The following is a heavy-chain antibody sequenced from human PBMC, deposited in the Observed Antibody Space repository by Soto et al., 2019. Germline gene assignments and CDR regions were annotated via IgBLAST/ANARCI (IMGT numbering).Heavy chain of an antibody. V-gene: IGHV3-48*03. CDR2: ISSSGRTI. CDR3: ARDQEYSGYDFYV. D-gene: IGHD5-12*01. J-gene: IGHJ4*01. Sequence: GGSLRLSCAASGFTFSSYEMNWVRQAPGKGLEWVSYISSSGRTIYYADFGKGRFTISRDNAKNSLYLQMNSLRAEDTAVYYCARDQEYSGYDFYVWGHGTPVPVS. CDR1: GFTFSSYE.